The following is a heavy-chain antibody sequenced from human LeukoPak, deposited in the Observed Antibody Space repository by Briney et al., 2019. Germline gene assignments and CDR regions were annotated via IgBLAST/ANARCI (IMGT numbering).Heavy chain of an antibody. CDR3: ARAGGQLLHGFGYFEY. D-gene: IGHD6-13*01. Sequence: PGGSLRLSCAASGFTFSSYWMHWVRQAPGKGLVWVSRINSDGSSTSYADSVKGRFTISRDNAKNTLYLQMNSLRPEDTAVYYCARAGGQLLHGFGYFEYWGQGTLVTVSS. CDR1: GFTFSSYW. J-gene: IGHJ4*02. CDR2: INSDGSST. V-gene: IGHV3-74*01.